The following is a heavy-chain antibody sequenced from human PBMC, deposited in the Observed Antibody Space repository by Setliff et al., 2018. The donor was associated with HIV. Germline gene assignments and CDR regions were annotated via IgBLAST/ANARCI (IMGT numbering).Heavy chain of an antibody. D-gene: IGHD2-15*01. V-gene: IGHV1-8*01. CDR2: INPNSDNT. CDR1: GYAFNSYT. Sequence: GASVKVSCKASGYAFNSYTLSWVRQATGRGLEWMGWINPNSDNTAYAQKFQGRLTMTRNTSTGTVYMELSSLRSEDTAVYYCARIGRTPYYYYYMDVWGKGTTVTVSS. J-gene: IGHJ6*03. CDR3: ARIGRTPYYYYYMDV.